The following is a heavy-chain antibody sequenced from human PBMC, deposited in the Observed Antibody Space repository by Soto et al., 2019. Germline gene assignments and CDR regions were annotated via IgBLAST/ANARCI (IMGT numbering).Heavy chain of an antibody. Sequence: EARLLESRGGLIQPGGSLRLSCEASGFNFGAYAMSWVRQAPGKGLEWVSGISGSSSGTYYTDSVKGRFTISRDNSKNTVYLQMNSLRGEDTAVYYCAKDRSENFWVYYYAMDVWGQGTAVTVSS. V-gene: IGHV3-23*01. D-gene: IGHD6-19*01. CDR2: ISGSSSGT. CDR3: AKDRSENFWVYYYAMDV. CDR1: GFNFGAYA. J-gene: IGHJ6*02.